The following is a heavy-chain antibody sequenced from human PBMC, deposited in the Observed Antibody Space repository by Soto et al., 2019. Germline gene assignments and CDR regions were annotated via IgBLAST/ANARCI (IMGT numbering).Heavy chain of an antibody. Sequence: PSETLSLTCAVSGGSISSSNWWSWVRQPPGKGLEWIGEIYHSGSTNYNPSLKSRVTISVDKSKNQFSLKLSSVTAADTAVYYCARAPNWNSRAYFDYWGQGTLVTVSS. CDR2: IYHSGST. CDR3: ARAPNWNSRAYFDY. CDR1: GGSISSSNW. V-gene: IGHV4-4*02. D-gene: IGHD1-7*01. J-gene: IGHJ4*02.